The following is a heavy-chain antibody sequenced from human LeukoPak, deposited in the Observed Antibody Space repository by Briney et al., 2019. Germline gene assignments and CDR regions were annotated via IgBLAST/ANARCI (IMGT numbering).Heavy chain of an antibody. CDR2: ISNDGSNK. CDR3: TRGVKSRAVPPATGSLDYYYYMDV. Sequence: QTGGSLRLSCAASGFTFSLYSIHWVRQAPGKGLEWEAVISNDGSNKYYADSVKGRFNISRDNSKNTLYLQMNSLRAEDTAVYYCTRGVKSRAVPPATGSLDYYYYMDVWGKGTTVTVSS. V-gene: IGHV3-30-3*01. CDR1: GFTFSLYS. J-gene: IGHJ6*03. D-gene: IGHD2-2*01.